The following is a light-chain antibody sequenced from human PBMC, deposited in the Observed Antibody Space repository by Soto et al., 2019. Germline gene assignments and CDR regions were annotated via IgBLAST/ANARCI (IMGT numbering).Light chain of an antibody. Sequence: QSVLTQPASVSGSLGQSINISCTGTTSNVGGFNLVSWYQQHRGKAPKVILYEVTYRPSGVSARFSGSKSGSTASLTISGLQAEDEADYYCSSYSTTTSPHVLFGGGTKLTVL. V-gene: IGLV2-14*01. CDR3: SSYSTTTSPHVL. CDR2: EVT. J-gene: IGLJ2*01. CDR1: TSNVGGFNL.